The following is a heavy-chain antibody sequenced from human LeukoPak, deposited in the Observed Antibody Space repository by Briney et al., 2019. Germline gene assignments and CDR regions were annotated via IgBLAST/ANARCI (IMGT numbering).Heavy chain of an antibody. D-gene: IGHD2-2*01. Sequence: PGGSLRLSCAASGFTFSSYAMSWVRQAPGKGLEWVSAISGSGGSTYYADSVKGRFTISRDNSKNTLYLQMNSLRAEDTAVYYCAKRKGGGVVPASIPFDWYFDLWGRGTLVTVSS. V-gene: IGHV3-23*01. CDR1: GFTFSSYA. CDR2: ISGSGGST. CDR3: AKRKGGGVVPASIPFDWYFDL. J-gene: IGHJ2*01.